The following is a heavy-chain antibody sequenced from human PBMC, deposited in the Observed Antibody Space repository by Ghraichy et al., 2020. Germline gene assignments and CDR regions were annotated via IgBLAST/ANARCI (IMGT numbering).Heavy chain of an antibody. CDR1: GGSVSSGSYY. J-gene: IGHJ6*02. Sequence: SETLSLTCTVSGGSVSSGSYYWSWIRQPPGKGLEWIGYIYYSGSTNYNPSLKSRVTISVDTSKNQFSLKLSSVTAADTAVYYCARDWSYYDFWSGYQDYYYDGMDVWGQGTTVTVSS. V-gene: IGHV4-61*01. D-gene: IGHD3-3*01. CDR2: IYYSGST. CDR3: ARDWSYYDFWSGYQDYYYDGMDV.